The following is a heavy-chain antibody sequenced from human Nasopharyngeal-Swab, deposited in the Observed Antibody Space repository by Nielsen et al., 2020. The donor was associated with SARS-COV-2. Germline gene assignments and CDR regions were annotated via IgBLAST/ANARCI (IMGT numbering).Heavy chain of an antibody. Sequence: GGSLRLSCAASGFTFDDYAMHWVRQAPGKGLEWVSGISWNSGSIGYADSVKGRFTISRDNAKNSLYLQMNSLRAEDMALYYCAKDKGAYYYDSSGPFFDYWGQGTLVTVSS. CDR3: AKDKGAYYYDSSGPFFDY. CDR2: ISWNSGSI. J-gene: IGHJ4*02. CDR1: GFTFDDYA. D-gene: IGHD3-22*01. V-gene: IGHV3-9*03.